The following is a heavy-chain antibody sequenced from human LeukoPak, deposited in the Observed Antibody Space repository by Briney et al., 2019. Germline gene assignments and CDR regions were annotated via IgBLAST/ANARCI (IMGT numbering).Heavy chain of an antibody. CDR1: GGSISSSSYY. J-gene: IGHJ3*02. D-gene: IGHD3-22*01. V-gene: IGHV4-39*07. Sequence: PSETLSLTCTVSGGSISSSSYYWGWIRQPPGKGLEWIGSIYYSGSTYYNPSLKSRVTISVDTSKNQFSLKLSSVTAADTAVYYCARGLDYYDIGGAFDIWGQGTMVTVSS. CDR3: ARGLDYYDIGGAFDI. CDR2: IYYSGST.